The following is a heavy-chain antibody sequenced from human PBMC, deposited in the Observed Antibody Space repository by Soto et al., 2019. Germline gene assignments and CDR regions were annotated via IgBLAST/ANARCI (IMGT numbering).Heavy chain of an antibody. CDR3: ARNYGGNSESGYQHYYYGMDV. J-gene: IGHJ6*02. V-gene: IGHV5-10-1*01. Sequence: PGESLKISCKGSGYSFTSYWISWVRQMPGKGLEWMGRIDPSDSYTNYSPSFQGHVTISADKSISTAYLQWSSLKASDTAMYYCARNYGGNSESGYQHYYYGMDVWGQGTKATLSS. CDR1: GYSFTSYW. CDR2: IDPSDSYT. D-gene: IGHD4-17*01.